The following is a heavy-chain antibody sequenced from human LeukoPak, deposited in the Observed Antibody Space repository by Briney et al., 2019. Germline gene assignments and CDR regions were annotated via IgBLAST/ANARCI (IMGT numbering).Heavy chain of an antibody. CDR3: ARVQGPEYYDSSGYYYAFDI. Sequence: ASVKVSCKASGYTFTSYGISWVRQAPGQGLEWMGWISAYNGNTNYAQKLQGRVTMTTDTSTSTAYMELRSLRSDDTAVYYCARVQGPEYYDSSGYYYAFDIWGQGTMVTVSS. D-gene: IGHD3-22*01. J-gene: IGHJ3*02. CDR2: ISAYNGNT. CDR1: GYTFTSYG. V-gene: IGHV1-18*01.